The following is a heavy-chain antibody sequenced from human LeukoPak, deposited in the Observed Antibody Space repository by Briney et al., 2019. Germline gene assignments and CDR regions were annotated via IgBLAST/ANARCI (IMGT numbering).Heavy chain of an antibody. CDR2: IIPIVGTA. D-gene: IGHD3-22*01. CDR1: GGTFSSYA. Sequence: SVKVSCKASGGTFSSYAISWVRQAPGQGLEWMGRIIPIVGTANYAQKFQGRVTITTDESTSTAYMELSSLRSEDTAVYYCARELGTMIVVVITQVGWFDPWGQGTLVTVSS. CDR3: ARELGTMIVVVITQVGWFDP. J-gene: IGHJ5*02. V-gene: IGHV1-69*05.